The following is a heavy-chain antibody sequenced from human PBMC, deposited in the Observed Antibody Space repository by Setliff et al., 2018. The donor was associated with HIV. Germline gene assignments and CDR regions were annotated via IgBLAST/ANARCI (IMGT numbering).Heavy chain of an antibody. J-gene: IGHJ1*01. Sequence: KTGGSLRLSCAASGFSFSNAWMNWVRPAPGKGLEWVGRIKSKADGGTRDYAAPVKGRFTISRDDSKNTLYLQMNSLKTEDTAVYYCATDFMGTSIVPRSDFQHWGQGTLVTVSS. V-gene: IGHV3-15*01. CDR2: IKSKADGGTR. CDR1: GFSFSNAW. CDR3: ATDFMGTSIVPRSDFQH. D-gene: IGHD2-2*01.